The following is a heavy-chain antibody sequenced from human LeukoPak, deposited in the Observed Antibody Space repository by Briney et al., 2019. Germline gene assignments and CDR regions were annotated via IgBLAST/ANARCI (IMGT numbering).Heavy chain of an antibody. CDR1: EFAFSTYN. CDR2: ISTGSSTT. V-gene: IGHV3-48*02. D-gene: IGHD4-23*01. CDR3: ARVAAGYSVNYFDY. J-gene: IGHJ4*02. Sequence: GGSLRLSCVASEFAFSTYNMNWVRQAPGKGLGWVSYISTGSSTTYYADSVKGRFTISRDNVENSLYLQMNSLRDEDTAVYYCARVAAGYSVNYFDYWGQGTLVTVSS.